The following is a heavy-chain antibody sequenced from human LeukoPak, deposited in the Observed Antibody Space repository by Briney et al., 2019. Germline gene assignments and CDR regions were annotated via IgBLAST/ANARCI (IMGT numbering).Heavy chain of an antibody. D-gene: IGHD2-8*02. CDR1: GFTFNDYW. J-gene: IGHJ4*02. V-gene: IGHV3-7*05. Sequence: PGGSLRLSCTASGFTFNDYWMTWVRQAPGRGLEWVANIGQDGSLKYFVDSVKGRFTISRDNAKNSLYLQINSLRAEDTAVYYCATDRSGGVFDYWGQGTLVTVSS. CDR3: ATDRSGGVFDY. CDR2: IGQDGSLK.